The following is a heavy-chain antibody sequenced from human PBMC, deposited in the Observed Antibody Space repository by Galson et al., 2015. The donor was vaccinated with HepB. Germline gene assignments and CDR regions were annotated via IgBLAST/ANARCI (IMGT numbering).Heavy chain of an antibody. V-gene: IGHV4-59*08. Sequence: QVQLQESGPGLVKPSETLSLTCTVSGGSISSYYWSWIRQPPGKGLEWIGYIYYSGSINDNPSLKSRVTISVDTSKSQFSLNLSSVTAADTAVYYCARAAAQAFDIWGQGTMVTVSS. J-gene: IGHJ3*02. CDR1: GGSISSYY. CDR3: ARAAAQAFDI. CDR2: IYYSGSI. D-gene: IGHD6-6*01.